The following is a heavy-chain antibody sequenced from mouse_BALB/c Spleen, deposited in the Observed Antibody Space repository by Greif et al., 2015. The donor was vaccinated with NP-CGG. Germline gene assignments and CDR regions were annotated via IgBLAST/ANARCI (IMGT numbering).Heavy chain of an antibody. CDR3: ARSHYYGYPFAY. CDR1: GFTFSSFG. Sequence: EVHLVESGGGSVQPGGSRKLSCAASGFTFSSFGMHWVRQAPEKGLEWVAYISSGSSTIYYADTVKGRFTISRDNPKNXLFLQMTSLRSEDTAMYYCARSHYYGYPFAYWGQGTLVTVSA. J-gene: IGHJ3*01. CDR2: ISSGSSTI. V-gene: IGHV5-17*02. D-gene: IGHD1-2*01.